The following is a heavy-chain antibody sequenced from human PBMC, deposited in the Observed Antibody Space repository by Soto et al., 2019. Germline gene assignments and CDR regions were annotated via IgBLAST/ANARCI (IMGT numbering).Heavy chain of an antibody. CDR3: ARSQGSSTSLEIYYYYYYGMDV. J-gene: IGHJ6*02. D-gene: IGHD2-2*01. V-gene: IGHV1-69*01. CDR1: GGTFGSYA. CDR2: IIPIPGTA. Sequence: QVQLVQSGAEVKKPGSSVKVSCKASGGTFGSYAISWVRQAPGQGREWMGGIIPIPGTANYAQKFQGRVTISADESTSTAYMELSSLRSEDTAVYYCARSQGSSTSLEIYYYYYYGMDVWVQGTTVTVSS.